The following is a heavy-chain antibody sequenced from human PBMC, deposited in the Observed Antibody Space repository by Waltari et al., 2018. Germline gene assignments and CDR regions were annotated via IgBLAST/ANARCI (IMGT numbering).Heavy chain of an antibody. J-gene: IGHJ4*02. V-gene: IGHV4-30-4*08. CDR2: IEYSGST. CDR1: GGSISSGDYY. D-gene: IGHD3-10*01. Sequence: QVQLQESGPGLVKPSQTLSLTCTVSGGSISSGDYYWSWIRQPPGKGLDGSGYIEYSGSTYYNPSLKSRVTISVDTSKNQFSLKLSSVTAADTAVYYCASHQAGAYYFDYWGQGTLVTVSS. CDR3: ASHQAGAYYFDY.